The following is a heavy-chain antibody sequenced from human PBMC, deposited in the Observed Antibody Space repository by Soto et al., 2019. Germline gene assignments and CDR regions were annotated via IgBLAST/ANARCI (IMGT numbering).Heavy chain of an antibody. Sequence: QLQLVESGGGVVQPGRSLSLSCAASGFTFSAYGLHWVRQAPGKGLEWVAVITYDGGNKYYADSGKGRFTISRDNSKNMVYLQMNGRRAEDTAVYYCARDSNWGYWYFDLWGRGTLVTVSS. CDR2: ITYDGGNK. D-gene: IGHD7-27*01. CDR1: GFTFSAYG. CDR3: ARDSNWGYWYFDL. J-gene: IGHJ2*01. V-gene: IGHV3-33*01.